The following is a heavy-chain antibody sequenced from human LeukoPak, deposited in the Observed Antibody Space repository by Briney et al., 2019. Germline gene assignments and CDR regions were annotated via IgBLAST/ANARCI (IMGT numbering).Heavy chain of an antibody. CDR1: GGPISSYY. CDR2: IYYSGST. V-gene: IGHV4-59*01. CDR3: ARASGSYPDY. D-gene: IGHD1-26*01. Sequence: SETLSLTCTVSGGPISSYYWSWIRQPPGKGLEWIGYIYYSGSTNYNPSLKSRVTISVDASKNQFSLKLSSVTAADTAVYYCARASGSYPDYWGQGTLVTVSS. J-gene: IGHJ4*02.